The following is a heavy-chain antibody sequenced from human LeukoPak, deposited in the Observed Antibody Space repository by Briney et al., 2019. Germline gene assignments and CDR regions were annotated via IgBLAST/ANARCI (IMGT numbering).Heavy chain of an antibody. CDR3: ARGENYYGSGSYPRPYYYYGMDV. D-gene: IGHD3-10*01. V-gene: IGHV3-30*19. CDR2: ISYDGSNK. Sequence: GESLKISCVASGFTFNSYAMHWVRQAPGKGLEWVAVISYDGSNKYYADSVKGRFTISRDNSKNTLYLQMNSLRAEDTAVYYCARGENYYGSGSYPRPYYYYGMDVWGQGTTVTVSS. J-gene: IGHJ6*02. CDR1: GFTFNSYA.